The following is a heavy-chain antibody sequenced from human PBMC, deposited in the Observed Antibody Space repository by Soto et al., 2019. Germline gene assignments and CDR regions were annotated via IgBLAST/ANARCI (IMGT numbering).Heavy chain of an antibody. V-gene: IGHV3-7*01. Sequence: EVQLVESGGGLVQPGGSLRLSCAASGFTFSNYWMSWVRQAPGKGLEWVANIKQDGSETYYVDSVKGRFTISRDNAKNSLSLQMNSLRVEDTAVYYCAREPASIDYWGQGTLVTVSS. CDR3: AREPASIDY. CDR1: GFTFSNYW. J-gene: IGHJ4*02. CDR2: IKQDGSET.